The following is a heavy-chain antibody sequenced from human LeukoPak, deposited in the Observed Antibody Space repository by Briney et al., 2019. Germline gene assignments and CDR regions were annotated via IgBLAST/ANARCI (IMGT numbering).Heavy chain of an antibody. D-gene: IGHD6-25*01. CDR1: RFTLVYW. J-gene: IGHJ4*02. CDR3: TTGSSYSGLDN. V-gene: IGHV3-15*01. CDR2: IKSQRDGGTT. Sequence: GGSLRLSCAASRFTLVYWMSWVRQAPGKGLEWVGRIKSQRDGGTTDYAAPVKGRFTISRDDSKNTLYLQMNSLKIEDTAVYYCTTGSSYSGLDNWGQGTLVTVSS.